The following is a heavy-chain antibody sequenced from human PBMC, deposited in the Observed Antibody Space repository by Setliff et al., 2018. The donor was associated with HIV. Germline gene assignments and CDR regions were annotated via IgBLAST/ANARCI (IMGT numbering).Heavy chain of an antibody. V-gene: IGHV4-4*02. CDR3: VRNHEWALGT. CDR2: VCQRGGI. D-gene: IGHD1-26*01. J-gene: IGHJ5*02. CDR1: GDSINTPHC. Sequence: KPSETLSLTCAVSGDSINTPHCWSWVRRSLEKGLEWIGEVCQRGGINYNPFLWSRASISMDKPRNYFSLEMASMTAADTAVYFCVRNHEWALGTWGQGLLVTSPQ.